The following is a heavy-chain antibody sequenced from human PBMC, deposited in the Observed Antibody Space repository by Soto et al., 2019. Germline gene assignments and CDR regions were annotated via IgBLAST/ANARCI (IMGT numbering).Heavy chain of an antibody. J-gene: IGHJ4*02. D-gene: IGHD3-10*01. CDR3: ATKWPLWFGESNYFDY. Sequence: GASVKVSCKASGYTFTSYGISWVRQAPGQGLEWMGWISAYNGNTNYAQKLRGRVTMTTDTSTSTAYMELRSLRSEDTAVYYCATKWPLWFGESNYFDYWGQGTLVTVSS. CDR1: GYTFTSYG. V-gene: IGHV1-18*01. CDR2: ISAYNGNT.